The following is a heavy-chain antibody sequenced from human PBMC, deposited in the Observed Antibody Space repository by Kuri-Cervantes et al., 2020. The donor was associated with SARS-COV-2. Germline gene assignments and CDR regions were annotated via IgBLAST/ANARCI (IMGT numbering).Heavy chain of an antibody. Sequence: LSLTCAASGFTVSSNYMSWVRQAPGKGLEWISHISGSSTTKHCAGSVKGRFTISRDNAKNSLYLQMNSLRAEDTAVYYCARGPLRFLPREGGPNWFDPWGQGTLVTVSS. CDR2: ISGSSTTK. V-gene: IGHV3-11*04. J-gene: IGHJ5*02. CDR1: GFTVSSNY. CDR3: ARGPLRFLPREGGPNWFDP. D-gene: IGHD3-3*01.